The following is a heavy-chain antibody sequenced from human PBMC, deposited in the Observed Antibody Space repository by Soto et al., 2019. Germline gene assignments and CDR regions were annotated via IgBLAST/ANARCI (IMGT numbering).Heavy chain of an antibody. D-gene: IGHD2-21*02. J-gene: IGHJ4*02. CDR2: ITGSGGST. CDR3: AKDVGAYCGGDCYRWHGY. V-gene: IGHV3-23*01. CDR1: GFTFSTNA. Sequence: GGSLRLSCAASGFTFSTNAMSWVRQAPGKGLEWVSAITGSGGSTYYADSVKGRFTISRDNSKNTLYLQMNSLRAEDTAVYSCAKDVGAYCGGDCYRWHGYWGQGSLVTVSS.